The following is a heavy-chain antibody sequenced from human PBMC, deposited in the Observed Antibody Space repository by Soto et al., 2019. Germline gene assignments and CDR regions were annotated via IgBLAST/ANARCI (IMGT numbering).Heavy chain of an antibody. CDR1: GDSTSNYY. CDR3: ACLRGKRGSPIDY. J-gene: IGHJ4*02. V-gene: IGHV4-59*01. Sequence: QVPLQESGPRLVKPSETLSLTCIISGDSTSNYYWSWIRQSPGKGLEWIGYISYSGNTNYNPSLKSRVPISVDTSKDQLSLKVTSVTAADTAMYYCACLRGKRGSPIDYWGQGTQVTVSS. D-gene: IGHD2-15*01. CDR2: ISYSGNT.